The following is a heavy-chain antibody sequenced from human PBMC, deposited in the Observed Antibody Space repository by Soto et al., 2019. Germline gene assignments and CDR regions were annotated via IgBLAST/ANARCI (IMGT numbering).Heavy chain of an antibody. J-gene: IGHJ5*02. CDR2: INAGNGNT. Sequence: VSVKVCCKDSGYTFNSYAMHWARQEHGQRLEWMGWINAGNGNTKYSQKFQGRVTITRDTSASTAYMELSSLRSEDTAVYYCARDLVRTDIVVVPAATSPWGQGTLVTVSS. CDR3: ARDLVRTDIVVVPAATSP. D-gene: IGHD2-2*01. CDR1: GYTFNSYA. V-gene: IGHV1-3*01.